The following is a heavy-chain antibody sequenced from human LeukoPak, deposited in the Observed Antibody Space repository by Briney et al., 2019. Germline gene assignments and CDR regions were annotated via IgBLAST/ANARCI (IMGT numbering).Heavy chain of an antibody. CDR2: MYAVGNT. D-gene: IGHD2-15*01. Sequence: SMYAVGNTNYNPSLKSRVTISVDTSKNQFSLKLSSVTAADTAVYYWARVEVAATKAADYYYCMDVWGKGTTVTVSS. CDR3: ARVEVAATKAADYYYCMDV. J-gene: IGHJ6*03. V-gene: IGHV4-59*01.